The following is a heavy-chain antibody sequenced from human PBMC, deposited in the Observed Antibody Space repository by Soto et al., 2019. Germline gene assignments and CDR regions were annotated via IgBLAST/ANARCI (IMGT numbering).Heavy chain of an antibody. CDR2: INSSRSYI. Sequence: GGSLRLSCAASGGTFSSYSRNWVRQAPGKGLEWVASINSSRSYIYYADSEKVRFTISIDNAKNSLYLQMNSLRAEDTAVYYCARAMLASGTIDYYGMDVWGQGTTVTVSS. J-gene: IGHJ6*02. D-gene: IGHD6-13*01. CDR3: ARAMLASGTIDYYGMDV. V-gene: IGHV3-21*01. CDR1: GGTFSSYS.